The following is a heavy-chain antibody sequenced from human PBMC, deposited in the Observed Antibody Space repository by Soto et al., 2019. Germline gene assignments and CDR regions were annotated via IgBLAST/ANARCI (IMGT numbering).Heavy chain of an antibody. CDR2: IIPIFGTA. CDR1: GVTFSSYA. D-gene: IGHD4-4*01. CDR3: ATKHDYSNYYGMDV. J-gene: IGHJ6*02. V-gene: IGHV1-69*13. Sequence: SVKVSCKASGVTFSSYAISWVRQAPGQGLEWMGGIIPIFGTANYAQKFQGRVTITADESTSTAYMELSSLRSEDTAVYYCATKHDYSNYYGMDVWGQGTTVTVSS.